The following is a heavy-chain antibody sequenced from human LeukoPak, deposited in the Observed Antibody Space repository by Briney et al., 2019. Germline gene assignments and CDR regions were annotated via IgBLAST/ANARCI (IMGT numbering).Heavy chain of an antibody. CDR1: GFTFSSYA. CDR2: ISYEGSNK. V-gene: IGHV3-30-3*01. CDR3: ARESEGVDY. J-gene: IGHJ4*02. Sequence: GGSLRLSCAASGFTFSSYAMHWVRQAPGKGLEWVAVISYEGSNKYYADSVKGRFTISRDNSKNTLCLQMNSLRAEDTAVYYCARESEGVDYWGQGTLVTVSS. D-gene: IGHD1-14*01.